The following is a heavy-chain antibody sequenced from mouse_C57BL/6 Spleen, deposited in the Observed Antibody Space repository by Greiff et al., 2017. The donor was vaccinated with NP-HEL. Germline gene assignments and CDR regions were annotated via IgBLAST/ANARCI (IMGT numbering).Heavy chain of an antibody. CDR2: IHPNSGST. CDR1: GYTFTSYW. Sequence: VQLQQPGAELVKPGASVKLSCKASGYTFTSYWMHWVKQRPGQGLEWIGMIHPNSGSTNYNEKFKSKATLTVDKSSSTAYMQLSSLTSEDSAVYYCARTMITASYYFDYWGQGTTLTVSS. J-gene: IGHJ2*01. D-gene: IGHD2-4*01. CDR3: ARTMITASYYFDY. V-gene: IGHV1-64*01.